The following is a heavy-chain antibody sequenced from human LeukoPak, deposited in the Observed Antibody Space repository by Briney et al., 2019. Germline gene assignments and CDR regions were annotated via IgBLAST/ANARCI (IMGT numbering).Heavy chain of an antibody. CDR2: ISSSSSTI. CDR3: ARDLSGSYTGS. CDR1: GFTFSSYS. Sequence: GGSLRLSCAASGFTFSSYSVNWVRQAPGKGLEWVSYISSSSSTIYYADSVKGRFTISRDNAKNSLYLQMNSLRAEDTAVYYCARDLSGSYTGSWGQGTLVAVSS. V-gene: IGHV3-48*01. D-gene: IGHD1-26*01. J-gene: IGHJ4*02.